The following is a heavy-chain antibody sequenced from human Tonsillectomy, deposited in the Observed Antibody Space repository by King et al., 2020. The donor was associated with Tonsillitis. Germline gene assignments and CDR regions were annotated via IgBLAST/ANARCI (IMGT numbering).Heavy chain of an antibody. J-gene: IGHJ4*02. CDR2: IIPIFETA. V-gene: IGHV1-69*01. Sequence: QLVQSGSEVKKPGSSVKVSCKTSGGTFSNSAISWVRQAPGQGLEWMGGIIPIFETAHYARKFQGRVTITADESTSTANMELSSLRSEDTAVYYCARGRYLPYCGGDCHGHLDDWGQGTLVTVSS. CDR1: GGTFSNSA. CDR3: ARGRYLPYCGGDCHGHLDD. D-gene: IGHD2-21*02.